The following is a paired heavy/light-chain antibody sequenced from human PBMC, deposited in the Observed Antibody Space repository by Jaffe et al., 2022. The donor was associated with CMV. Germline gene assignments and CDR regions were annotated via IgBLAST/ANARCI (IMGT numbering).Light chain of an antibody. CDR2: EVS. V-gene: IGKV2-29*02. J-gene: IGKJ1*01. CDR3: MQGIHLPP. CDR1: QSLLHSDGKTY. Sequence: DIVMTQTPLSLSVTPGQPASISCKSSQSLLHSDGKTYLYWYLQKPGQSPQLLIYEVSSRFSGVPDRFSGSGSGTDFTLKISRVEAEDVGVYYCMQGIHLPPFGQGTKVEIK.
Heavy chain of an antibody. Sequence: QVQLVESGGGVVQPGRSLRLSCAASGFTFSSYGMHWVRQAPGKGLEWVAVISYDGSNKYYADSVKGRFTISRDNSKNTLYLQMNSLRAEDTAVYYCANVGGRTGTTSEGLLPYWGQGTLVTVSS. CDR1: GFTFSSYG. J-gene: IGHJ4*02. V-gene: IGHV3-30*18. CDR2: ISYDGSNK. D-gene: IGHD1-7*01. CDR3: ANVGGRTGTTSEGLLPY.